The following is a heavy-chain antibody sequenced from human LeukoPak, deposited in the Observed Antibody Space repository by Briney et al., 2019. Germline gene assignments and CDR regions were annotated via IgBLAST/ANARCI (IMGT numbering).Heavy chain of an antibody. CDR3: ARGQQYDFWSGYGGEYFDY. V-gene: IGHV4-34*01. D-gene: IGHD3-3*01. J-gene: IGHJ4*02. CDR2: INQSGST. CDR1: GGSFSGYY. Sequence: SETLSLTCAVYGGSFSGYYWSWIRQPPGKGLEWIGEINQSGSTNYNPSLKSRVTISVDTSKNQFSLKLSSVTAADTAVYYCARGQQYDFWSGYGGEYFDYWGQGTLVTVSS.